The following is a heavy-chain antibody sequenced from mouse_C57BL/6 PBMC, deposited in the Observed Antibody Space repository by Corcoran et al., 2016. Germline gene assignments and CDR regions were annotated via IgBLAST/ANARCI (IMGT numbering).Heavy chain of an antibody. CDR1: GYTFTDYY. J-gene: IGHJ4*01. CDR3: ARFPYGNYPYYAMDY. Sequence: QVQLKQSGAELVRPGASVKLSCKASGYTFTDYYINWVKQRPGQGLEWIARIYPGSGNTYYNEKFKGKATLTAEKSSSTAYMQLSSLTSEDSAVYFCARFPYGNYPYYAMDYWGQGTSVTVSS. CDR2: IYPGSGNT. D-gene: IGHD2-1*01. V-gene: IGHV1-76*01.